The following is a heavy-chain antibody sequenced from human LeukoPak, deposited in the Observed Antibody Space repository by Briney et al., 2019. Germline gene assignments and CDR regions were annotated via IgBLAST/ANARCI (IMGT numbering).Heavy chain of an antibody. CDR3: AKDFNTVTTRDS. D-gene: IGHD4-17*01. CDR1: GFTFGSYG. J-gene: IGHJ4*02. CDR2: ISYDGRQT. Sequence: GTSLRLSCAASGFTFGSYGMHWVRQAPGKGLEWVAVISYDGRQTYYADSVKGRFTISRDNSKTTLYLQMNSLRTDDTAVYSCAKDFNTVTTRDSGGQGTLVTVSS. V-gene: IGHV3-30*18.